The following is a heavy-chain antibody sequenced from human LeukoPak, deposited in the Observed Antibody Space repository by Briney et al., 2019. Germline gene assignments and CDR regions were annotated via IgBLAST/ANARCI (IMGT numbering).Heavy chain of an antibody. CDR3: ARGIGNGYRLFNY. CDR2: INPNGGST. D-gene: IGHD5-24*01. J-gene: IGHJ4*02. CDR1: GYTFTSYF. V-gene: IGHV1-46*01. Sequence: ASVKVSCKASGYTFTSYFTHWVRQAPGQGLEWMGIINPNGGSTRYAQKFQGRVTMTRDTSTSTVFIEMSSLRSEDTAVYYCARGIGNGYRLFNYWGQGTLVTVSS.